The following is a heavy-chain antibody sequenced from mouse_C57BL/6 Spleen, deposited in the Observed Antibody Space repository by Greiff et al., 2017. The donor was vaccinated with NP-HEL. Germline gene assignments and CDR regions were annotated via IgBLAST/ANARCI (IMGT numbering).Heavy chain of an antibody. J-gene: IGHJ3*01. D-gene: IGHD1-1*01. CDR3: ARPITTVVAPEFAY. V-gene: IGHV1-82*01. CDR2: IYPGDGDT. CDR1: GYAFSSSW. Sequence: QVQLQQSGPELVKPGASVKISCKASGYAFSSSWMNWVKQRPGKGLEWIGRIYPGDGDTNYNGKFKGKATLTADKSSSTAYMQLSSLTSEDSAVYFCARPITTVVAPEFAYWGQGTLVTVSA.